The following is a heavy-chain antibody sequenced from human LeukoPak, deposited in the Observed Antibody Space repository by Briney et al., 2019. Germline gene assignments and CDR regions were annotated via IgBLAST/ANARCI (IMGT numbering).Heavy chain of an antibody. J-gene: IGHJ6*02. CDR1: GFTVSNNY. V-gene: IGHV3-33*08. CDR2: IWYDGSNK. CDR3: ARDYGSGMDV. Sequence: GGSLRLSCAASGFTVSNNYMSWVRQAPGKGLEWVALIWYDGSNKYYADSVKGRSTISRDNSKNLLNLQMNSLRAEDTAVYYCARDYGSGMDVWGQGTTVTVSS. D-gene: IGHD3-10*01.